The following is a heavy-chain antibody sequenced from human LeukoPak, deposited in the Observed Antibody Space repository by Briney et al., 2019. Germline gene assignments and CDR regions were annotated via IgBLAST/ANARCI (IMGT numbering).Heavy chain of an antibody. J-gene: IGHJ6*03. CDR1: GGSFSGYY. D-gene: IGHD6-19*01. Sequence: SETLSLTCAVYGGSFSGYYWSWICQPPGKGLEWIGETNHSGSTNYNPSLKSRVTISVDTSKNQFSLKLSSVTAADTAVYYCARGSSGWSHYYYYYYMDVWGKGTTVTVSS. CDR3: ARGSSGWSHYYYYYYMDV. CDR2: TNHSGST. V-gene: IGHV4-34*01.